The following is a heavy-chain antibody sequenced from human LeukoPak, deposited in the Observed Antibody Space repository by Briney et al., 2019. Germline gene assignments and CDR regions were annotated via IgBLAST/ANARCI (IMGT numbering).Heavy chain of an antibody. CDR1: GGTFSSYA. CDR2: IIPIFGTA. D-gene: IGHD2-21*02. J-gene: IGHJ4*02. V-gene: IGHV1-69*13. CDR3: ARGPDCGGDCPPDY. Sequence: ASVKVSCTASGGTFSSYAISWVRQAPGQGLEWMGGIIPIFGTANYAQKFQGRVTITADESTSTAYMELSSLRSEDTAVYYCARGPDCGGDCPPDYWGQGTLVTVSS.